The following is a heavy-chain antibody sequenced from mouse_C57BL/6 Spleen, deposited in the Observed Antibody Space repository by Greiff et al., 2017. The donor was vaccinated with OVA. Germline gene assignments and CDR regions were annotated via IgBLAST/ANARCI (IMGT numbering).Heavy chain of an antibody. V-gene: IGHV1-26*01. CDR1: GYTFTDYY. CDR2: INPNNGGT. D-gene: IGHD2-1*01. J-gene: IGHJ1*03. Sequence: VQLQQSGPELVKPGASAKISCKASGYTFTDYYMNWVKQSHGKSLEWIGDINPNNGGTSYNQKFKGKATLTVDKSSSTAYMELRSLTSEDSAVYYCARRQDYGNYGYFDVWGTGTTVTVSS. CDR3: ARRQDYGNYGYFDV.